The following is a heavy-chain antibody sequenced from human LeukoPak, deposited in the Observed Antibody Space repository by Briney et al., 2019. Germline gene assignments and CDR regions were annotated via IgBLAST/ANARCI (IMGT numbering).Heavy chain of an antibody. CDR3: ARVMDYEGYFDY. D-gene: IGHD3-22*01. CDR1: GFTFSSSW. CDR2: INSDGSST. V-gene: IGHV3-74*01. Sequence: GGSLRLSCAASGFTFSSSWMHWVRQAPGKGLMWVSRINSDGSSTSYADSVKGRFTISRDNAKNTLYLQMNSLRAEDTAVYYCARVMDYEGYFDYWGQGTLVTFSS. J-gene: IGHJ4*02.